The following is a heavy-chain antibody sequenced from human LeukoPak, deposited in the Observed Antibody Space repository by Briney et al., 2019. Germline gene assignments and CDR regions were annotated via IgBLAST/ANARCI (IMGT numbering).Heavy chain of an antibody. CDR1: GGSISSYY. J-gene: IGHJ6*02. CDR2: IYYSGST. V-gene: IGHV4-59*01. Sequence: SETLSLTCTVSGGSISSYYWSWIRQPPGKGLEWIGYIYYSGSTNYNPSLKSRVTISVDTSKNQFSLKLSSVTAADTAVYYCAREVAAASIRMMDVWGQGTTVTVSS. CDR3: AREVAAASIRMMDV. D-gene: IGHD6-13*01.